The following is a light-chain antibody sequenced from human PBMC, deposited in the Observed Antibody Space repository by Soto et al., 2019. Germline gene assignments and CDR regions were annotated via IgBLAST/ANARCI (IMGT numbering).Light chain of an antibody. CDR2: DAS. Sequence: VLPQSPTTLSLSPGERASLCCGASQNVSSYLAWYQQKPGQAPRLLIYDASNRATGIPARFSGSGSGTDFTLTISSLEPEDFAVYYCQQRSNWPPTFGQGTRLEI. CDR3: QQRSNWPPT. J-gene: IGKJ5*01. V-gene: IGKV3-11*01. CDR1: QNVSSY.